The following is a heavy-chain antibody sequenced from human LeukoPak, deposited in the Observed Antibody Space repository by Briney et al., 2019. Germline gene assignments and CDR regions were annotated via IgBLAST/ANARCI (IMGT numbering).Heavy chain of an antibody. J-gene: IGHJ3*02. CDR2: IYSGGST. CDR3: ARVLLDAFDI. Sequence: GGSLRLSCAASGFTVSSNHMSWVRQAPGKGLEWVSVIYSGGSTYYADSVKGRFTISRDNSKNTLYLQMNSLRAEDTAVYYCARVLLDAFDIWGQGTMVTVSS. V-gene: IGHV3-53*01. D-gene: IGHD2-15*01. CDR1: GFTVSSNH.